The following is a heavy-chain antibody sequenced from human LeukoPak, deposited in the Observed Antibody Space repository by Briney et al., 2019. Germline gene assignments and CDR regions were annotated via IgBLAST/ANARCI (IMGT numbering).Heavy chain of an antibody. J-gene: IGHJ4*02. CDR3: AKSAKGYDFWSGYGFDY. Sequence: GGSLRLSCAASGFTFSSYAMSWVRQAPGKGLEWVSAISGSGGSTYYADSVKGRFTISRDNSKNTLYLQMNSLRAEDTAVYYCAKSAKGYDFWSGYGFDYWGQGTPVTVSS. D-gene: IGHD3-3*01. V-gene: IGHV3-23*01. CDR2: ISGSGGST. CDR1: GFTFSSYA.